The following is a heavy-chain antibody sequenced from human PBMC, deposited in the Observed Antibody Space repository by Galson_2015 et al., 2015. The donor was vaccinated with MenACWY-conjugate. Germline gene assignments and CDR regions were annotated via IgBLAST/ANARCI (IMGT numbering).Heavy chain of an antibody. D-gene: IGHD1-1*01. Sequence: SLRLSCAASGFTFNNYWMHWVRQPPGKGLEWISYIKADGSFSNYADSVKGRFTISTDNAKNMVYLQMDGLGDEDTAVYFCARDNNWSLDSWGQGTLSPCPQ. CDR1: GFTFNNYW. V-gene: IGHV3-74*01. CDR3: ARDNNWSLDS. J-gene: IGHJ4*02. CDR2: IKADGSFS.